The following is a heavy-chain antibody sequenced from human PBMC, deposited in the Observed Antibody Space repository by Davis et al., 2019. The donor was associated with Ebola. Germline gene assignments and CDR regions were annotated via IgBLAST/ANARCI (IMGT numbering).Heavy chain of an antibody. CDR3: GRSAVHDFWSRGWFDP. V-gene: IGHV1-69*06. Sequence: AASVKVSCKASGGTFSSYAISWVRQAPGQGLEWMGGIIPIFGTANYAQKFQGRVTITADKSTSTAYMELSSLRSEDTAVYYCGRSAVHDFWSRGWFDPWGQGTLVTVSS. J-gene: IGHJ5*02. CDR1: GGTFSSYA. CDR2: IIPIFGTA. D-gene: IGHD3-3*01.